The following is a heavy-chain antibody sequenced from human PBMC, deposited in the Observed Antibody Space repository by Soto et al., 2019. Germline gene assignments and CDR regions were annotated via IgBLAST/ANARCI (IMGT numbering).Heavy chain of an antibody. J-gene: IGHJ5*02. CDR3: ARSLNIHWKNYFDP. V-gene: IGHV3-23*01. Sequence: EVQILESGGGLVQSGGSLRLSCAASGFTFSSSAMNWVRQAPGKGLEWVSIISSSDGTTYYADSVKGRFTISRDNSKNTLYLDMNSLRAEDTALYYCARSLNIHWKNYFDPWGQGTLVTVSS. D-gene: IGHD1-1*01. CDR1: GFTFSSSA. CDR2: ISSSDGTT.